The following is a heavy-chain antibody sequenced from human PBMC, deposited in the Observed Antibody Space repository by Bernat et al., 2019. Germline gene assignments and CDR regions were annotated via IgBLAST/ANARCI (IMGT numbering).Heavy chain of an antibody. J-gene: IGHJ3*02. D-gene: IGHD6-13*01. CDR2: IWYDGSNK. Sequence: QVQLVESGGGVVQPGRSLRLSCAASGFTFSSYGMHWVRQAPGKGLEWVAVIWYDGSNKYYVDSVKGRFTISRDNSKNTLYLQMNSLRAEDTAVYYCARGRFIADPTKDDAFDIWGQGTMVTVSS. CDR1: GFTFSSYG. V-gene: IGHV3-33*01. CDR3: ARGRFIADPTKDDAFDI.